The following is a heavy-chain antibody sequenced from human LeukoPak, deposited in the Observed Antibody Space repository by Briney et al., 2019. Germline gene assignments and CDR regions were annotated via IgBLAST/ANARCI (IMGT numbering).Heavy chain of an antibody. J-gene: IGHJ4*02. Sequence: SETLSRTCTVSGRSISSSSYYWGWIRQPPGKGLEWIGSIYYSGRTYYNPSLKSRVTISLDTSKKQLSLKLSSVSAADTAVYYCARSTWDLGILDYWGQGTLVTVSS. CDR3: ARSTWDLGILDY. V-gene: IGHV4-39*07. CDR2: IYYSGRT. CDR1: GRSISSSSYY. D-gene: IGHD1-26*01.